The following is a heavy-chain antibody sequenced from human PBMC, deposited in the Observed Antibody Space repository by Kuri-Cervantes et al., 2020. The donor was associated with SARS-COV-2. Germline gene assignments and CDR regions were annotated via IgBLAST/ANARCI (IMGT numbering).Heavy chain of an antibody. Sequence: GGSLRLSCAASGFTFSSYSMNWVRQAPGKGLEWVAHINSISSNIGYAGSVKGRFTISRDNAKNSLYLQMNSLRADDTALYYCARDKDGIEEFDYWGQGTLVTVSS. CDR1: GFTFSSYS. CDR2: INSISSNI. CDR3: ARDKDGIEEFDY. D-gene: IGHD5-24*01. V-gene: IGHV3-48*04. J-gene: IGHJ4*02.